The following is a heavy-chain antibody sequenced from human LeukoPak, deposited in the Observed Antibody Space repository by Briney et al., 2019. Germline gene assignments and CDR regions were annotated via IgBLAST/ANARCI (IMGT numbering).Heavy chain of an antibody. D-gene: IGHD1-1*01. J-gene: IGHJ5*02. Sequence: PGGSLRLSCAASGFTFSSYWMSWVRQAPGKGLEWVANIKQDGSEKYYVDSVKGRFTISRDNSKNTLYVQMNSLRAEDTAVYYCAKGSGGTPTDHPNWFDPWGQGILVTVSS. V-gene: IGHV3-7*03. CDR2: IKQDGSEK. CDR3: AKGSGGTPTDHPNWFDP. CDR1: GFTFSSYW.